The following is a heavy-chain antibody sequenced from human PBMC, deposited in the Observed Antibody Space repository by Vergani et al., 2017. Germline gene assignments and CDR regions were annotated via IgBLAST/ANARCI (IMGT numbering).Heavy chain of an antibody. V-gene: IGHV3-11*01. D-gene: IGHD1-14*01. Sequence: VRLVESGGGLVQPGGSLRLSCEASGFTFNAYYMSWVRQAPGKGLECVSYISVSGTSIHYADSLKGRFTISRDNAKSSLSLQMHSLTAEDTAVYFCARVGTWAFDIWGQGTVVTVSS. CDR1: GFTFNAYY. CDR2: ISVSGTSI. CDR3: ARVGTWAFDI. J-gene: IGHJ3*02.